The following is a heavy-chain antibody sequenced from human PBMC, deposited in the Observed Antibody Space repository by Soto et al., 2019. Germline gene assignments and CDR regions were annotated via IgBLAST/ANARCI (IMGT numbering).Heavy chain of an antibody. V-gene: IGHV1-18*04. CDR3: ARARMFSGAHHDY. CDR1: GHTFTNFG. Sequence: QVHLVQSGAVVENPGASVKVSCKASGHTFTNFGINWVRQAPGQGLEWMGWITPYNGNANYPQKHQDRLTITTDTSTNTAYLELRSLRSDDTAVYFCARARMFSGAHHDYWGQGTRVTVSS. D-gene: IGHD1-26*01. J-gene: IGHJ4*02. CDR2: ITPYNGNA.